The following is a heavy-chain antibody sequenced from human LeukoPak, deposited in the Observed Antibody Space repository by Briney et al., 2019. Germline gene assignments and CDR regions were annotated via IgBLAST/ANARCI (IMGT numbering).Heavy chain of an antibody. Sequence: GASLRLSCAASGFTFSSYAMSWIRQAPGKGLEWVSGISTSGGSTYYTDSVKGRFTISRDNSKNTLYLQMNSLRADDTAVYYCAKPVYGSGSPDYWGQGTLVTVSS. CDR1: GFTFSSYA. CDR3: AKPVYGSGSPDY. CDR2: ISTSGGST. D-gene: IGHD3-10*01. J-gene: IGHJ4*02. V-gene: IGHV3-23*01.